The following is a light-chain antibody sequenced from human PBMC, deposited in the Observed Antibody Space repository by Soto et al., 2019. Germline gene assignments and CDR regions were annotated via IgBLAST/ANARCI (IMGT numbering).Light chain of an antibody. CDR1: SSNIGSNT. J-gene: IGLJ2*01. CDR2: SSD. V-gene: IGLV1-44*01. CDR3: AAWVNSLTGPV. Sequence: QSVLAQPPSASGTPGQGVTISCSGSSSNIGSNTVNWYQQIPGTAPKLLIYSSDQRPSGVPDRFSGSKSGTSASLAISGHQSDGEADYYCAAWVNSLTGPVFGGGTKRTVL.